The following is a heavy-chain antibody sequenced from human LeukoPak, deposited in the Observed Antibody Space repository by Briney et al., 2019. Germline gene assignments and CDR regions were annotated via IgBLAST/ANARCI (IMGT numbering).Heavy chain of an antibody. Sequence: GGSLRLSCAASGFTFSSYAMSWVRQAPGKGLEWVSAISGSGGSTYYADSVKGRFTISRDNSKNTLYLQMNSLRAEDTAVNYCASAVVTPGRFDYWGQGTLVTVSS. CDR3: ASAVVTPGRFDY. D-gene: IGHD4-23*01. V-gene: IGHV3-23*01. CDR2: ISGSGGST. J-gene: IGHJ4*02. CDR1: GFTFSSYA.